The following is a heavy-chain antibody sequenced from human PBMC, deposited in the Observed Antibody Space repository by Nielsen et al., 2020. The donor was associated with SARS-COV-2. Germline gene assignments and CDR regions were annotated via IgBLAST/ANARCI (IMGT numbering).Heavy chain of an antibody. CDR3: AKSDGITMFGVILD. CDR2: ISGSGDST. J-gene: IGHJ4*02. Sequence: WIRQPPGKGLEWVSTISGSGDSTNYGDSVRGRFTISRDNSKNTLYLQMNSLRAEDTAVYYCAKSDGITMFGVILDWGQGTLVTVSS. V-gene: IGHV3-23*01. D-gene: IGHD3-3*01.